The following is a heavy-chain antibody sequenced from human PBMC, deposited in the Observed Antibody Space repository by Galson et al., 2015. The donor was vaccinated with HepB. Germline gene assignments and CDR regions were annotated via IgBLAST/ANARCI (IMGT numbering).Heavy chain of an antibody. CDR1: GYTFTGYY. D-gene: IGHD3-22*01. CDR2: INPNSGGT. Sequence: SVKVSCKASGYTFTGYYMHWVRQAPGQGLEWMGWINPNSGGTNYAQKFQGRVTMTRDTSISTAYMELSRLRSDDTAVYYCARDMGYYYDSSGLSTWGQGTLVTVSS. CDR3: ARDMGYYYDSSGLST. J-gene: IGHJ5*02. V-gene: IGHV1-2*02.